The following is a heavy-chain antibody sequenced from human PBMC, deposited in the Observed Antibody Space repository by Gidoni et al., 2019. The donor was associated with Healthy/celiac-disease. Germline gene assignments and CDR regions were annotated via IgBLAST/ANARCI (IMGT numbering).Heavy chain of an antibody. CDR3: ARAFDWSDDY. D-gene: IGHD3-9*01. Sequence: QMQLQESGPGLVKPSETLSLPCAVSGYSISSGYYCGWIRQPPGKGLEWIGSIYHSGSTYYNPSLKSRVTISVDTSKNQFSLKLSSVTAADTAVYYCARAFDWSDDYWGQGTLVTVSS. V-gene: IGHV4-38-2*01. CDR1: GYSISSGYY. J-gene: IGHJ4*02. CDR2: IYHSGST.